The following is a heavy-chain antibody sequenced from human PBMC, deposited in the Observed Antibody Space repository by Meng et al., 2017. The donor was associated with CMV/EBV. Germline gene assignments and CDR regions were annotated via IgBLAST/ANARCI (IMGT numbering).Heavy chain of an antibody. CDR2: IYTSGST. V-gene: IGHV4-4*07. Sequence: HESRPCLVYPSESVPLTCTSSGGSIINYSWCWIRQPAGKGLEWIGRIYTSGSTNYNPSLKSRVTMSVDTSKNQFSLKLSSVTAADTAVYYCARDLMNCSSTSCANWFDPWGQGTLVTVSS. J-gene: IGHJ5*02. D-gene: IGHD2-2*01. CDR3: ARDLMNCSSTSCANWFDP. CDR1: GGSIINYS.